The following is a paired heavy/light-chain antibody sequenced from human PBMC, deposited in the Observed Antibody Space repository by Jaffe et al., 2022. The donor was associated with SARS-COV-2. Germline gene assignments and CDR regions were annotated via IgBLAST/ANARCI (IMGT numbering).Light chain of an antibody. V-gene: IGKV1-16*01. CDR3: QQYSSYPWT. CDR2: GAS. Sequence: DIQMTQSPSSLSASVGDRVTITCRASQGIKTYLAWFQQKPGKAPKSLIYGASSLQSGVPSRFSGSGSGTDFTLTINSLQPEDFATYSCQQYSSYPWTFGQGTKVEIK. J-gene: IGKJ1*01. CDR1: QGIKTY.
Heavy chain of an antibody. CDR1: GFTFGDYA. J-gene: IGHJ6*02. CDR3: SRGPSVPFYQYHGMDV. D-gene: IGHD2-2*01. CDR2: IRSKAYGGTT. V-gene: IGHV3-49*03. Sequence: EVQLLESGGGLVEPGRSLRLSCLGSGFTFGDYAMTWFRQAPGKGLEWVCLIRSKAYGGTTEYAASVKGRFTMSRDDSKSIAYVQMNSLKTEDAAVYYCSRGPSVPFYQYHGMDVWGQGTTVIVSS.